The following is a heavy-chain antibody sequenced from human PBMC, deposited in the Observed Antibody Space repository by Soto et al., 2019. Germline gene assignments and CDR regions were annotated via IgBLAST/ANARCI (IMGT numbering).Heavy chain of an antibody. J-gene: IGHJ5*02. CDR1: GVPFDDYG. CDR2: ITGYGATT. V-gene: IGHV3-23*01. D-gene: IGHD6-19*01. CDR3: ARDPLLYDSDWYPNWFGP. Sequence: GGSLRLSCAASGVPFDDYGMTWVRQAPGKGLEWVSGITGYGATTYYAESVKGRFTISRDNSKNTLYLQMSTLTADDTAVYYCARDPLLYDSDWYPNWFGPWGQGTLVTVSS.